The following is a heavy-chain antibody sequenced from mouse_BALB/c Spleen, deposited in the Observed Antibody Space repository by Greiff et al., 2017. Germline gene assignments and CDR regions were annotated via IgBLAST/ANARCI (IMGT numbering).Heavy chain of an antibody. D-gene: IGHD4-1*01. CDR2: ISSGSSTI. CDR3: ARWDWDVDYFDY. J-gene: IGHJ2*01. V-gene: IGHV5-17*02. CDR1: GFTFSSFG. Sequence: VMLVESGGGLVQPGGSRKLSCAASGFTFSSFGMHWVRQAPEKGLEWVSYISSGSSTIYYADTVKGRFTISRDNPKNTLFLQLTSLRSEDTAMYYCARWDWDVDYFDYWGQGTALTVAS.